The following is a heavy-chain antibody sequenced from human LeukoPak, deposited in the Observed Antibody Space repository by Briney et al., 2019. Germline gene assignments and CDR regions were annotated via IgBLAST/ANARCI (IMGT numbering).Heavy chain of an antibody. Sequence: SETLSLTCTVSGGSISSSSYYWGWIRQPPGKGLEWIGSIYYSGNTYYNPSLKSRVTISVDTSKNQFSLKLSSVTAADTAVYYCASSQWPVLNSQHGGQGTLVTVSS. CDR2: IYYSGNT. V-gene: IGHV4-39*07. CDR3: ASSQWPVLNSQH. CDR1: GGSISSSSYY. J-gene: IGHJ1*01. D-gene: IGHD6-19*01.